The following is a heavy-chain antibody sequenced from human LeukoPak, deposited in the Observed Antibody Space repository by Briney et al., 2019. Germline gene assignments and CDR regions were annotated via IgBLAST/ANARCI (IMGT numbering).Heavy chain of an antibody. D-gene: IGHD5-12*01. CDR1: GNPLSEVS. J-gene: IGHJ6*02. Sequence: ASVKVSCKVSGNPLSEVSLHWVRRAPGKGLEWMGGFDPEDEEIIYAPKFQARVTLTADESTNTVFMRLTSLRSDDTAVYYCATDRSGYDLGYYGLDVWGRGTTVTVS. CDR3: ATDRSGYDLGYYGLDV. CDR2: FDPEDEEI. V-gene: IGHV1-24*01.